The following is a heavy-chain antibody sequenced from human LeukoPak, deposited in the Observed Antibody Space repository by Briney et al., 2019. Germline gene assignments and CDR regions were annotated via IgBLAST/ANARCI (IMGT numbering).Heavy chain of an antibody. D-gene: IGHD6-13*01. CDR2: ISSSGGGT. CDR3: TTDKAAAARDI. CDR1: GFTFSSYW. V-gene: IGHV3-23*01. Sequence: GGSLRLSCAASGFTFSSYWMSWVRQAPGKGLEWVSGISSSGGGTYYADSVKGRFTISRDNSKNTLYLQMNSLRAEDMAVYYCTTDKAAAARDIWGQGTMVTVSS. J-gene: IGHJ3*02.